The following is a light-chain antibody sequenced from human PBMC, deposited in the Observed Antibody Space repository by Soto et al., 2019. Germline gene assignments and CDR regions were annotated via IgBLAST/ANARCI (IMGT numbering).Light chain of an antibody. CDR2: GAS. CDR3: QQYNSYSWT. CDR1: QSVNRW. Sequence: DIQMTQSPATLSASVGDRATITCRASQSVNRWLAWYQQKPGKAPKLLIYGASSIDSGIPSRFGGSGSGTEFTLTISSLQPDDFATYYCQQYNSYSWTFGQGTKVDI. J-gene: IGKJ1*01. V-gene: IGKV1-5*03.